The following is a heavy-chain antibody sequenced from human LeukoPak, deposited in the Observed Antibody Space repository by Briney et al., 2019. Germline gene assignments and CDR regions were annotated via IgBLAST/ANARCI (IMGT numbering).Heavy chain of an antibody. Sequence: SQTLSLTCAISGDSVPSNSAAWNWIRQSPSRGLEWLGRTYYRSKWYNDYAVSVKSRITINPDTSKNQFSLQLNSVTPEDTAVYYCARAGHPWELGSFDIWGQGTMVTVSS. CDR1: GDSVPSNSAA. CDR2: TYYRSKWYN. D-gene: IGHD1-26*01. V-gene: IGHV6-1*01. CDR3: ARAGHPWELGSFDI. J-gene: IGHJ3*02.